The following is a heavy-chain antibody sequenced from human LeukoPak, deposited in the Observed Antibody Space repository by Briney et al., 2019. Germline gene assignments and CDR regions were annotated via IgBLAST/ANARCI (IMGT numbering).Heavy chain of an antibody. J-gene: IGHJ4*02. D-gene: IGHD4-11*01. Sequence: GESLRLSCAASGFTFSSYWMSWVRQAPGKGLEWVANIKQDGSEKYYVDSVKGRFTISRDNSKNTLFLQMNSLRTEDTAVYFCARWGNDYSQFDSWGQGTLVTVS. CDR3: ARWGNDYSQFDS. CDR1: GFTFSSYW. CDR2: IKQDGSEK. V-gene: IGHV3-7*03.